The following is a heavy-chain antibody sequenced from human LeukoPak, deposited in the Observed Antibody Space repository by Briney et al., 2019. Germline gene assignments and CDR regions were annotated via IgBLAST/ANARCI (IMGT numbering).Heavy chain of an antibody. J-gene: IGHJ4*02. D-gene: IGHD1-26*01. CDR3: ARGYSGSYYFDY. V-gene: IGHV1-69*13. CDR1: GGTFSSYA. CDR2: IIPIFGTA. Sequence: ASVKVSCKASGGTFSSYAISWVRQAPGQGLEWMGGIIPIFGTANYAQKFQGRVTITADESTSTAYMELSSLRSEDTAVYYCARGYSGSYYFDYWGQGTLVTVSS.